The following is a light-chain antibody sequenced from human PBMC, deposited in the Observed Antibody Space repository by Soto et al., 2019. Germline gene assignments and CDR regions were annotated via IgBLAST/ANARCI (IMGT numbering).Light chain of an antibody. CDR2: GAS. V-gene: IGKV3-15*01. CDR1: QNIISN. CDR3: QNYDSAPIT. Sequence: EIVMTQSPATLSVSPGERATLSCRASQNIISNLAWYQQKPGQAPRLLIYGASTRATGIPARFSGSGSGTEFTLTIGALHPEDVATYYCQNYDSAPITFGQGTRLEIK. J-gene: IGKJ5*01.